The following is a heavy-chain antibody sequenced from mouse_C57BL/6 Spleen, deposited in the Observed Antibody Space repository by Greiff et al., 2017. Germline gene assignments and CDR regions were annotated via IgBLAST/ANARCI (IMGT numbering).Heavy chain of an antibody. CDR3: ARSLYYYGSSPWFAY. CDR2: IDPSDSET. Sequence: QVQLQQPGAELVRPGSSVKLSCKASGFTFTSYWMHWVKQRPIQGLEWIGNIDPSDSETHYNQKFKDKATLTVEKPSSTAYMQLSSLTSEDSAVYYCARSLYYYGSSPWFAYWGQGTLVTVSA. J-gene: IGHJ3*01. D-gene: IGHD1-1*01. V-gene: IGHV1-52*01. CDR1: GFTFTSYW.